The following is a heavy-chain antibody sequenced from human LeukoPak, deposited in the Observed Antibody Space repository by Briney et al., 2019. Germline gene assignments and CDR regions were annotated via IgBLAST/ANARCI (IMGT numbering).Heavy chain of an antibody. V-gene: IGHV1-69*02. Sequence: GASVKVSCKASGGTFSNYSISWVRQAPGQGLEWMGRIIPILGIANYAQNFQGRVTITADKSTSTAYMELSSLRSEDTAVFYCARHAYYDSSGYYPSPFDSWGQGTLVTVSS. CDR3: ARHAYYDSSGYYPSPFDS. J-gene: IGHJ4*02. D-gene: IGHD3-22*01. CDR2: IIPILGIA. CDR1: GGTFSNYS.